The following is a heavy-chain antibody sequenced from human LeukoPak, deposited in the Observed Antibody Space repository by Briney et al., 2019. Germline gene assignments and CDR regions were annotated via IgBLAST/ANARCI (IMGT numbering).Heavy chain of an antibody. CDR3: ARVPESVGINYFDS. V-gene: IGHV4-34*01. Sequence: SETLSLTCAVYGGSFSGNYWSWVRQPPGKGLEWIGEINHRGNTNYNPSLKSRVTISVDTSKNQLSLKLKSVTAADTAVYYCARVPESVGINYFDSWGQGTQVTVSS. CDR2: INHRGNT. D-gene: IGHD1-26*01. CDR1: GGSFSGNY. J-gene: IGHJ4*02.